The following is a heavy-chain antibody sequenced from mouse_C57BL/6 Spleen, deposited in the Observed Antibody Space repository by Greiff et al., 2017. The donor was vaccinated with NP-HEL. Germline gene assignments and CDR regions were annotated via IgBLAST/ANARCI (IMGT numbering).Heavy chain of an antibody. CDR2: ISSGSSTI. CDR3: ARPVNWDDYAMDY. J-gene: IGHJ4*01. D-gene: IGHD4-1*02. V-gene: IGHV5-17*01. CDR1: GFTFSDYG. Sequence: EVKLMESGGGLVKPGGSLKLSCAASGFTFSDYGMHWVRQAPEKGLEWVAYISSGSSTIYYADTVKGRFTISRDNAKNTLFLQMTSLRSEDTAMYYCARPVNWDDYAMDYWGQGTSVTVSS.